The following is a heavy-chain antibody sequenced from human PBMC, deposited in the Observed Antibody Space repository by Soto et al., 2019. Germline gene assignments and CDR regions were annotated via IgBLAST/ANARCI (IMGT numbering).Heavy chain of an antibody. V-gene: IGHV4-59*08. CDR1: GGSISSYY. Sequence: QVQLQESGPGLVKPSETLSLTCTVSGGSISSYYWSWIRQPPGKGLELIGYIYYSGSTNYNPSLTGRVTLSVDTSKNQFSLKLSSVTAADTAVYYCARLGAPESDPWGQGTLVCVSS. CDR3: ARLGAPESDP. J-gene: IGHJ5*02. CDR2: IYYSGST. D-gene: IGHD3-16*01.